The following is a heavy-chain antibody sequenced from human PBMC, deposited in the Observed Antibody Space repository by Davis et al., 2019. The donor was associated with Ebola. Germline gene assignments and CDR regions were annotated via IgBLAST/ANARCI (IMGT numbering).Heavy chain of an antibody. Sequence: ASVKVFCKASGYTFTGYYMHWVRQAPGQGLEWMGWINPNSGGTNYAQKFQGWVTMTRDTSISTAYMELSRLRSDDTAVYYCGRGGGIGYYGMDVWGQGTTVTVSS. D-gene: IGHD2-15*01. V-gene: IGHV1-2*04. J-gene: IGHJ6*02. CDR1: GYTFTGYY. CDR2: INPNSGGT. CDR3: GRGGGIGYYGMDV.